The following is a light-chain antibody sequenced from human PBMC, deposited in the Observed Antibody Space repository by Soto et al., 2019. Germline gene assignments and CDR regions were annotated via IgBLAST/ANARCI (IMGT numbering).Light chain of an antibody. V-gene: IGKV1-39*01. Sequence: DLQMTQSPSSLSASVGDRVTITCRASQSFSTYLNWFQQKPGKAPKLLIYAASRLQSGVPSRFSGSGSGTDFTLTINSLQPEDFATYFCQQSYSFPYTFGQGTKLDIK. CDR2: AAS. CDR1: QSFSTY. J-gene: IGKJ2*01. CDR3: QQSYSFPYT.